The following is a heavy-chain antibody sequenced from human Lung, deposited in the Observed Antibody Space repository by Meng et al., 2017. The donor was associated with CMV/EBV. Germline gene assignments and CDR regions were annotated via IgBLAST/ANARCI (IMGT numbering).Heavy chain of an antibody. CDR2: IYYSGST. CDR3: ARSHSSGWPFDY. V-gene: IGHV4-39*07. Sequence: SXTXSLXCTVSGGSISSSSYYWGWIRQPPGKGLEWIGSIYYSGSTYYNPSLKSRVTISVDTSKNQFSLKLSSVTAADTAVYYCARSHSSGWPFDYCGQGTLVT. J-gene: IGHJ4*02. D-gene: IGHD6-19*01. CDR1: GGSISSSSYY.